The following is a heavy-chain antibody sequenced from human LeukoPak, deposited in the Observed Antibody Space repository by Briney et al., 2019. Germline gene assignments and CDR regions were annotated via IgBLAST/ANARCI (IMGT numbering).Heavy chain of an antibody. CDR3: AKDPGYSSGWFDS. D-gene: IGHD6-19*01. Sequence: GKSLRLSCAASGFTFSSYGMHWVRQAPGKGLEWVAVISYDGSNRNYADSVKGRFTISRDNSWNTVYPQMHSMRAEDTAVYYCAKDPGYSSGWFDSWGQGTLVTVSS. V-gene: IGHV3-30*18. CDR1: GFTFSSYG. CDR2: ISYDGSNR. J-gene: IGHJ5*01.